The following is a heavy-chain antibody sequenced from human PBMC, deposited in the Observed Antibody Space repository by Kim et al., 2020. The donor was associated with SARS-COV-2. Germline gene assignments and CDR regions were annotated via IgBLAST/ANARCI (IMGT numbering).Heavy chain of an antibody. CDR2: IYYSGTP. Sequence: SETLSLTCTVSGGSISSYYWSWIRQPPGKGLEWIGYIYYSGTPNYNPPLNRRPPTSVDTSNNQFSLNLSSVTAADTAVSYCARVDIVNDAFDIWGQGTMV. V-gene: IGHV4-59*01. CDR1: GGSISSYY. D-gene: IGHD5-12*01. J-gene: IGHJ3*02. CDR3: ARVDIVNDAFDI.